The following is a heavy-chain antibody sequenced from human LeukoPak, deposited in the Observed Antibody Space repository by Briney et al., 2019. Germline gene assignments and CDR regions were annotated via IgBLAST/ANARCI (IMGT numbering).Heavy chain of an antibody. V-gene: IGHV3-9*01. D-gene: IGHD2-15*01. CDR1: GFTFDDYA. CDR2: ITWNSGNI. CDR3: ARRHKWWGVFDF. Sequence: GRSLRLSCAASGFTFDDYAMHWVRQAPGKGLEWVSGITWNSGNIGYADSVKGRFIISRDNAKNSLDLQMNSLRDEDTAVYYCARRHKWWGVFDFWGQGTVVTVSS. J-gene: IGHJ4*02.